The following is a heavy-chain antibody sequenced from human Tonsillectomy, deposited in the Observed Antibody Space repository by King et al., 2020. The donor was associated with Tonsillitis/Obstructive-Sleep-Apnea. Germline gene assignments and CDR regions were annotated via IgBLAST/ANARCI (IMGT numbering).Heavy chain of an antibody. J-gene: IGHJ4*02. Sequence: VQLVESGGGLVQPGGSLRLSCAVSGFIFSNYALTWVRQAPGKGLEWVSSISGSGGSTYYADSVKGRFTISRDNYKNTLYLQVNSLRAEDTAEYYCARDRGDWGTAVRPDYWGQGTLVTVSS. D-gene: IGHD6-6*01. CDR1: GFIFSNYA. CDR2: ISGSGGST. CDR3: ARDRGDWGTAVRPDY. V-gene: IGHV3-23*04.